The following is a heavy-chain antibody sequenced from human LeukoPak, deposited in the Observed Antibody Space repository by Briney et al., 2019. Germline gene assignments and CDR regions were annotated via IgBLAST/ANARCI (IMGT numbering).Heavy chain of an antibody. V-gene: IGHV3-23*01. CDR3: ANFIAARRFDY. J-gene: IGHJ4*02. Sequence: GGSLRLSCAASGFTFSSYWMSWVRQVPGEGLEWVSAISGSGVSTYYADSVKGRFTISRDNSKSTLYLQMNSLRADDTAVYYCANFIAARRFDYWGQGTLVTVSS. D-gene: IGHD6-6*01. CDR1: GFTFSSYW. CDR2: ISGSGVST.